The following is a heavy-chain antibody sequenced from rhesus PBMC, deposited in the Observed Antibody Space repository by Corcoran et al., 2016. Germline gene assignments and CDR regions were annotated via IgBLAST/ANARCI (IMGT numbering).Heavy chain of an antibody. Sequence: QVTLKESGPALVKPTQTLTLTCTFSGFSLSTSGLGVGWLRQPSRKTLEWLAHMYWDDDKRYSTSLKSRLTISKDTSKNQVVLTMTNMDPVDTATYYCARRYTVTTVGFDYWGQGVLVTVSS. CDR1: GFSLSTSGLG. J-gene: IGHJ4*01. D-gene: IGHD4-23*01. CDR2: MYWDDDK. CDR3: ARRYTVTTVGFDY. V-gene: IGHV2-1*01.